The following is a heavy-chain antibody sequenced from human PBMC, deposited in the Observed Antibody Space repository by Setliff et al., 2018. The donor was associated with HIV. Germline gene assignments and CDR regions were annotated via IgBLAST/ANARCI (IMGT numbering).Heavy chain of an antibody. Sequence: PGGSLRLSCAASGFTFSSHAVIWVRQAPGKGLEWVSGISVSGDKTYYADSVKGRFTISRDNSKNALFLQMNFLRADDTAVYYCAKDFSPGSRRFAPDYWGQGILVTVSS. CDR2: ISVSGDKT. V-gene: IGHV3-23*01. CDR3: AKDFSPGSRRFAPDY. D-gene: IGHD3-16*01. J-gene: IGHJ4*02. CDR1: GFTFSSHA.